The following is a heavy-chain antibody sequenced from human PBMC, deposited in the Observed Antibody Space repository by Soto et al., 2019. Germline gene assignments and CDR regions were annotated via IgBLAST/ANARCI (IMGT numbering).Heavy chain of an antibody. CDR1: GFTFSSLS. Sequence: GGSLRLSCAASGFTFSSLSMSWVRQAPGKGLEWVSAISGSAGSTYYADSVKGRFTISRDNSKNTLYPQMNSLRAEDTAVYYCARSDYGDYWGQGTLVTVSS. CDR2: ISGSAGST. CDR3: ARSDYGDY. D-gene: IGHD4-17*01. V-gene: IGHV3-23*01. J-gene: IGHJ4*02.